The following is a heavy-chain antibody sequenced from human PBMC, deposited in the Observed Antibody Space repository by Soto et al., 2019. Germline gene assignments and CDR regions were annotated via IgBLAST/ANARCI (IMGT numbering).Heavy chain of an antibody. V-gene: IGHV3-23*01. CDR3: AKVVAATVYYYYGMDV. D-gene: IGHD2-15*01. J-gene: IGHJ6*02. CDR1: GFTFSSYA. Sequence: PVGSLRLSCAASGFTFSSYAMSWVRQAPGKGLEWVSAISGSGGSTYYADSVKGRFTISRDNSKNTLYLQMNSLRAEDTAVYYCAKVVAATVYYYYGMDVWGQGTTVTVSS. CDR2: ISGSGGST.